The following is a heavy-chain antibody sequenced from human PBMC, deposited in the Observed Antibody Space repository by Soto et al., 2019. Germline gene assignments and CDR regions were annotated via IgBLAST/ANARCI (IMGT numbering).Heavy chain of an antibody. J-gene: IGHJ3*02. CDR2: IYPGDSDT. Sequence: GESLKISCKGSGYSFTSYWIGWVRQMPGKGLELMGIIYPGDSDTRYSPSFQGQVTISADKSISTAYLQWSSLKASDTAMYYCARRWCSGGSCYSLVAFDIWGQGTMVTVSS. CDR1: GYSFTSYW. D-gene: IGHD2-15*01. V-gene: IGHV5-51*01. CDR3: ARRWCSGGSCYSLVAFDI.